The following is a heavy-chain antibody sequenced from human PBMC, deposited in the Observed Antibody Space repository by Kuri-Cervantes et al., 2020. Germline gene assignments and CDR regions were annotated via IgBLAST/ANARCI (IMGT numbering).Heavy chain of an antibody. CDR2: IYYSANN. J-gene: IGHJ6*02. V-gene: IGHV4-39*02. Sequence: SETLSLTCTVSGGSISSSSYYWVWFRQPPGKGREWSGSIYYSANNYYNPSHRSRVTITVDTSKNRFSLKLSSVTAAATAVYYCARDRGRRYCSGGSCYPRGSRYYGIDVWGQGTTVTVSS. CDR1: GGSISSSSYY. CDR3: ARDRGRRYCSGGSCYPRGSRYYGIDV. D-gene: IGHD2-15*01.